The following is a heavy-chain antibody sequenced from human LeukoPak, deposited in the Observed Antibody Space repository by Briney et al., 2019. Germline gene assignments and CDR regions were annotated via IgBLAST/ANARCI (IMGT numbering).Heavy chain of an antibody. CDR1: GGSISSYY. Sequence: SETLSLTCTVSGGSISSYYWSWIRQPAGSGLEWIGRIYSSGTTNYSPSLKSRVTMSVDMSKNQFSLRLSSVTAADTAVYYCARGSSGWYSIDYWGQGTLVTVSS. V-gene: IGHV4-4*07. CDR2: IYSSGTT. CDR3: ARGSSGWYSIDY. D-gene: IGHD6-19*01. J-gene: IGHJ4*02.